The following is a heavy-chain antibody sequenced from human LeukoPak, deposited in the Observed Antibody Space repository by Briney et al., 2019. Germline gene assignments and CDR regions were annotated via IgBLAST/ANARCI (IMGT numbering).Heavy chain of an antibody. V-gene: IGHV3-30*02. J-gene: IGHJ3*02. CDR2: IRYDGSNK. D-gene: IGHD5-18*01. CDR1: GFTFSSYG. Sequence: GGSLRLSCAASGFTFSSYGMHWVRQAPGKGLEWVAFIRYDGSNKYYADSVKGRFTISRDNSKNTLYVQMNSLRAEDTAVYYCAKGGYSYGARDAFDIWGQGTMVTVSS. CDR3: AKGGYSYGARDAFDI.